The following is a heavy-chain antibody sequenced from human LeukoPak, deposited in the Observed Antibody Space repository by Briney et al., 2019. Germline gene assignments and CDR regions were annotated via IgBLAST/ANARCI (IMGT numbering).Heavy chain of an antibody. Sequence: GGSLRLSCAASGFTFSSYGMPWVRQAPGKGLEWVAVIWYDGSNKYYADSVKGRFTISRDNSKNTLYLQMNSLRAEDTAVYYCARDQEWELVGYWGQGTLVTVSS. D-gene: IGHD1-26*01. CDR1: GFTFSSYG. CDR3: ARDQEWELVGY. V-gene: IGHV3-33*01. J-gene: IGHJ4*02. CDR2: IWYDGSNK.